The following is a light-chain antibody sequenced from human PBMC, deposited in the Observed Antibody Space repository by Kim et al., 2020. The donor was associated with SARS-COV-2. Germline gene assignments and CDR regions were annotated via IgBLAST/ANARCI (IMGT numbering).Light chain of an antibody. CDR2: QDS. CDR3: QAWDSSTYV. J-gene: IGLJ1*01. V-gene: IGLV3-1*01. Sequence: SVSPGQTASITCSGDKLGDKYACWYQQKPGQSPVLVIYQDSKRPSGIPGRFSGSNSGNTDTLTISGTQAMDEADYYCQAWDSSTYVFGTGTKVTVL. CDR1: KLGDKY.